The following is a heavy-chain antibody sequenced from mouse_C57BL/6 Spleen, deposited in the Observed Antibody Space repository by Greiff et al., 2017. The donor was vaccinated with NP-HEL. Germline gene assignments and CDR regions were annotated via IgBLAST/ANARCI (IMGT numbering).Heavy chain of an antibody. Sequence: EVQLVESGGGLVKPGGSLKLSCAASGFTFSSYTMSWVRQTPEKRLEWVATISGGGGNTYYPDSVKGRFTISRDNAKNTLYLQMSSLRSEDTALYYCARQGDGYYGYWGQGTTLTVSS. CDR1: GFTFSSYT. CDR2: ISGGGGNT. J-gene: IGHJ2*01. CDR3: ARQGDGYYGY. D-gene: IGHD2-3*01. V-gene: IGHV5-9*01.